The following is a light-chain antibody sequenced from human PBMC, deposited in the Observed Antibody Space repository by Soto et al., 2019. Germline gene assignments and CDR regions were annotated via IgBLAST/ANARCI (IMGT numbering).Light chain of an antibody. V-gene: IGLV2-8*01. J-gene: IGLJ2*01. CDR1: SSDVGGYNY. Sequence: QSVRTQPPSASGSPGQSVTISCTGTSSDVGGYNYVSWYQQHPGKAPKLMIYEVSKRPSGVPDRFSGSKSGNTASLTVSGLQAEDEADYYCSSYAGTRVVFGGGTKLTVL. CDR2: EVS. CDR3: SSYAGTRVV.